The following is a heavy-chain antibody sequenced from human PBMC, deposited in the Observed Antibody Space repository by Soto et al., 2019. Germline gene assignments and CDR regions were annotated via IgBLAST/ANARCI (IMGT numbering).Heavy chain of an antibody. Sequence: ESGGGLVQPGGSLRLSCAASGFTFSSYAMSWVRQAPGKGLEWVSAISGSGGSTYYADSVKGRFTISRDNSKNTLYLQMNSLRAEDTAVYYCVKVEQYNWNYAAFDYWGQGTLVTVSS. CDR1: GFTFSSYA. CDR2: ISGSGGST. CDR3: VKVEQYNWNYAAFDY. D-gene: IGHD1-7*01. V-gene: IGHV3-23*01. J-gene: IGHJ4*02.